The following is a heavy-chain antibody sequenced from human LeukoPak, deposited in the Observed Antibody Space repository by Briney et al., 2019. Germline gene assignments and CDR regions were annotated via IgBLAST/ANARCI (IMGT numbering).Heavy chain of an antibody. D-gene: IGHD6-13*01. CDR1: GGSITSYY. Sequence: SETLSLTCTVSGGSITSYYWSWIRQPPGKGLERIGYIDYSGSTNYNPSLKSRVTISVDTSKNQFSLKLSSVTAADTAVYYCARVSRANWFDPWGQGTLVTVSS. CDR2: IDYSGST. J-gene: IGHJ5*02. V-gene: IGHV4-59*01. CDR3: ARVSRANWFDP.